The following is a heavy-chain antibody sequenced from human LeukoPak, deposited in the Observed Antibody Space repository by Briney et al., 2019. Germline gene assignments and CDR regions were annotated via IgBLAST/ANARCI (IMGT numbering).Heavy chain of an antibody. J-gene: IGHJ4*02. Sequence: GGSLRLSCAASGFTFSDYYMSWIREAPGKGLEWVSYINNGSSYTNYADSVKGRFTISRDNAKNSLYLQMNSLRAEDTAVYYCARDRAVAGTGFDYWGQGTLVTVSS. D-gene: IGHD6-19*01. CDR2: INNGSSYT. CDR3: ARDRAVAGTGFDY. V-gene: IGHV3-11*05. CDR1: GFTFSDYY.